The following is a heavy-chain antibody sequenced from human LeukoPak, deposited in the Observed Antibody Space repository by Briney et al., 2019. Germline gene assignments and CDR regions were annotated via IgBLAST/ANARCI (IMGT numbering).Heavy chain of an antibody. CDR2: INPSGGST. D-gene: IGHD3-16*01. V-gene: IGHV1-46*01. Sequence: ASVKVSCKASGYTFTSYYMHWVRQAPGQGLEWMGLINPSGGSTSYAQKFQGRVTMTRDMSTSTVYMELSSLRSEDTAVYYCARETELDYFCFDYWGQGTLVTVSS. J-gene: IGHJ4*02. CDR1: GYTFTSYY. CDR3: ARETELDYFCFDY.